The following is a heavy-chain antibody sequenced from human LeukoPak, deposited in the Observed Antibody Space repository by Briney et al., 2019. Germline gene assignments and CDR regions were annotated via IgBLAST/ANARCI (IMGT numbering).Heavy chain of an antibody. CDR2: FSDTDKTI. D-gene: IGHD4-17*01. Sequence: GGSLRLSCAASGFTFSSYDMSWVRQAPGKGLEGVSGFSDTDKTIYYADSVKGRFNISRDSSKNTLYLNMSSLSVEDTAVYYCAKDPSVYYGDYIIRWGQGNLVLVSS. V-gene: IGHV3-23*01. J-gene: IGHJ4*02. CDR1: GFTFSSYD. CDR3: AKDPSVYYGDYIIR.